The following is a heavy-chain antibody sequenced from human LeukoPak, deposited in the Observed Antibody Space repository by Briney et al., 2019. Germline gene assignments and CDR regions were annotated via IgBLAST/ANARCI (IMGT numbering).Heavy chain of an antibody. V-gene: IGHV4-38-2*02. CDR3: GRDLGGSGSYYYE. CDR2: IYHTGTT. CDR1: GYSISSGYY. Sequence: SETLSLTCAVSGYSISSGYYWGRLRQPPGKGLEWIASIYHTGTTYYNPSLKSRVTISLDTSKNQFSLKLSSVTAADTAVYYCGRDLGGSGSYYYEWGQGTLVTVSS. J-gene: IGHJ4*02. D-gene: IGHD3-10*01.